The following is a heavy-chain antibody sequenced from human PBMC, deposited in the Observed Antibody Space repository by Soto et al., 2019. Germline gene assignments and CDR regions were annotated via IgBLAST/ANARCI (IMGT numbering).Heavy chain of an antibody. CDR3: ARVSDILTAQGFDS. D-gene: IGHD3-9*01. V-gene: IGHV4-30-4*01. J-gene: IGHJ4*02. Sequence: PSETLSLTCTVSGGSISSVDYYWSWIRQPPGKGLEWIGYIYYSGSSYYNPSLKSRVTISLDTSKHQCTLKLTSVTAVDTGVYYCARVSDILTAQGFDSWGQGALVTVSS. CDR2: IYYSGSS. CDR1: GGSISSVDYY.